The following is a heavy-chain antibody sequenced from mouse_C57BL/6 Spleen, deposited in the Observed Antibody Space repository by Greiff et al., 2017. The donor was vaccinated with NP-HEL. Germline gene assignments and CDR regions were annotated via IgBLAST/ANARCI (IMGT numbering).Heavy chain of an antibody. Sequence: EVHLVESGGGLVKPGGSLKLSCAASGFTFSSYTMSWVRQTPEKRLEWVATISGGGGNTYYPDSVKGRFTISRDNAKNTLYLQMSSLRSEDTALYYCARSYYGSSNWHFDVWGTGTTVTVSS. V-gene: IGHV5-9*01. J-gene: IGHJ1*03. D-gene: IGHD1-1*01. CDR3: ARSYYGSSNWHFDV. CDR1: GFTFSSYT. CDR2: ISGGGGNT.